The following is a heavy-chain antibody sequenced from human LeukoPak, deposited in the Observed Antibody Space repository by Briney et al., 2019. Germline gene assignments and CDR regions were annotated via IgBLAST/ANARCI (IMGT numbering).Heavy chain of an antibody. CDR3: ARGGYGSIDY. CDR1: GFTFRSYG. CDR2: TSYDGNNK. J-gene: IGHJ4*02. D-gene: IGHD4-17*01. V-gene: IGHV3-30*03. Sequence: PGGSLRLSCAASGFTFRSYGMHWVRQAPGKGLEWVAVTSYDGNNKYYADSVKGRFTISRDNSKNTLYLQMNSLRAEDTAVYYCARGGYGSIDYWGQGTLVTVSS.